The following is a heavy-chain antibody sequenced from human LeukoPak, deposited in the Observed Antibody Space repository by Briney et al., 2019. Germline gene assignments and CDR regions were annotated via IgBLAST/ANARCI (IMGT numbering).Heavy chain of an antibody. CDR3: AKDHGDGYSYGFGKDWFDP. D-gene: IGHD5-18*01. Sequence: GGSLRLSCAASGFTFSSYAMSWVCQAPGKGLEWVSAISGSGGSTYYADSVKGRFTISRDNSKNTLYLQMNSLRAEDTAVYYCAKDHGDGYSYGFGKDWFDPWGQGTLVTVSS. J-gene: IGHJ5*02. V-gene: IGHV3-23*01. CDR1: GFTFSSYA. CDR2: ISGSGGST.